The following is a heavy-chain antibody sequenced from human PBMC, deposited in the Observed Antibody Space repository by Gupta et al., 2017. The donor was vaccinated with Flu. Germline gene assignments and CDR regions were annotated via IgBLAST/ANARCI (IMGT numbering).Heavy chain of an antibody. J-gene: IGHJ3*02. V-gene: IGHV3-33*01. Sequence: QVQLAQSGGGVVQSGSSLRLSCVASGLTFRTYGRHCVRQALGKGLAWVSDIWFEGNNMYYADSVKGKFTISSDNSKDSLYPQNNSLRANDEGMYYGETSTAAITFDTFDIWGQGTMVTV. CDR1: GLTFRTYG. CDR2: IWFEGNNM. D-gene: IGHD1-1*01. CDR3: ETSTAAITFDTFDI.